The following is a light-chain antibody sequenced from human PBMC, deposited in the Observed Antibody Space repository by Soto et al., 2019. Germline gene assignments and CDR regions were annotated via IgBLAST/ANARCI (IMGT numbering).Light chain of an antibody. J-gene: IGLJ2*01. Sequence: QSVLTQPASVSGSPGQSITISCTGTSSDVGSYNLVSWYHQHPGKAPKLMICEDIERPSGVSNRFYGYKSGHTACLTFSGLRAEDAGAYYFCSYAGGTSVVCGVGTKLTVL. CDR2: EDI. CDR1: SSDVGSYNL. V-gene: IGLV2-23*01. CDR3: CSYAGGTSVV.